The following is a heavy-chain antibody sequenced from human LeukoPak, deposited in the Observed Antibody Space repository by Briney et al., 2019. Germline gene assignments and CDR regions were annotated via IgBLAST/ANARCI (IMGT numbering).Heavy chain of an antibody. CDR1: GFTFSSFW. J-gene: IGHJ4*02. V-gene: IGHV3-7*03. CDR2: IKKDGSQK. CDR3: TRVFGGYDVSDY. D-gene: IGHD3-3*01. Sequence: GRSLRLSCAASGFTFSSFWMCWVRQAPGKGLEWVANIKKDGSQKYYVDSVEGRFTISRDNAKNSLYLQMDSLRVDDTAVYYCTRVFGGYDVSDYWGQGTLVTVSS.